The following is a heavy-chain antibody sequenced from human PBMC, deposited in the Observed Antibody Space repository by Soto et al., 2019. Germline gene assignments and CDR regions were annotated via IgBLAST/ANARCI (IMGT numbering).Heavy chain of an antibody. CDR3: ARARVQRSEMATIKYFDY. CDR1: GYTFTSYY. D-gene: IGHD5-12*01. Sequence: GASVKVSCKASGYTFTSYYMHWVRQAPGQGLEWMGIINPSGGSTSYAQKFQGRVTMTRDTSTSTVYMELSSLRSEDTAVYYCARARVQRSEMATIKYFDYWGQGTLVTVSS. CDR2: INPSGGST. V-gene: IGHV1-46*01. J-gene: IGHJ4*02.